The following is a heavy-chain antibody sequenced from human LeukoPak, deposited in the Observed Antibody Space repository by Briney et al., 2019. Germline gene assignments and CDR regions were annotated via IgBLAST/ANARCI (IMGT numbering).Heavy chain of an antibody. CDR3: ARDQGDMVTMVDY. J-gene: IGHJ4*02. D-gene: IGHD5-18*01. Sequence: GGSLRLSCAASGFTFSSYAMHWVRQAPGKGLEWVAVISYDGSNKYYADSVKGRFTISRDNSKNTLYLQMNSLRAEDTAVYYCARDQGDMVTMVDYWGQGTLVTVSS. CDR2: ISYDGSNK. CDR1: GFTFSSYA. V-gene: IGHV3-30-3*01.